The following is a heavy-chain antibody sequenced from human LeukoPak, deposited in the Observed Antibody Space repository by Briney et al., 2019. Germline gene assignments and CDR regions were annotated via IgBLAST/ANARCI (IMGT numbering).Heavy chain of an antibody. D-gene: IGHD3-10*01. V-gene: IGHV4-34*01. J-gene: IGHJ5*02. CDR1: GGSFSGYY. Sequence: SETLSLTCAVYGGSFSGYYWSWIRQPPGKGLEWIGENNHSGSTNYNPSLKSRVTISVDTSKNQFSLKLSSVTAADTAVYYCARASKLLWFGEWWFDPWGQGTLVTVSS. CDR3: ARASKLLWFGEWWFDP. CDR2: NNHSGST.